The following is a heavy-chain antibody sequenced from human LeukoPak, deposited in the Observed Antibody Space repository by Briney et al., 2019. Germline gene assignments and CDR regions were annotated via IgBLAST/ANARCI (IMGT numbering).Heavy chain of an antibody. CDR1: GFTLDDYA. CDR3: AREKQQLDY. V-gene: IGHV3-43D*03. CDR2: ISWDGGTT. D-gene: IGHD6-13*01. J-gene: IGHJ4*02. Sequence: GGSLRLSCAASGFTLDDYAMHWVRQAPGKGLEWVSVISWDGGTTYYADSVKGRFTISRDNSKNSLYLQMNSLRAEDTAVYYCAREKQQLDYWGQGILVTVSS.